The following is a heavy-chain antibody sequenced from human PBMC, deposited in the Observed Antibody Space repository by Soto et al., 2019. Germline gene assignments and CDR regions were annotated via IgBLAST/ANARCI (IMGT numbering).Heavy chain of an antibody. Sequence: QLQLQESGPGLVKPSETLSLTCTVSGGSISSSSYYWGWIRQPPGKGLEWIGSIYYSGSTYYNPSLKSRVTISVDTSKNQFSLKLSSVTAADTAVYYCARRTVRGYSGYDYNPPHWYFDLWGRGTLVTVSS. D-gene: IGHD5-12*01. CDR2: IYYSGST. J-gene: IGHJ2*01. CDR1: GGSISSSSYY. V-gene: IGHV4-39*01. CDR3: ARRTVRGYSGYDYNPPHWYFDL.